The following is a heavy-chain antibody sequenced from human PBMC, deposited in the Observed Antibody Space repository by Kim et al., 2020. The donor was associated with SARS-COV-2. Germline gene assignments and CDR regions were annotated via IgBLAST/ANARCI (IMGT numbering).Heavy chain of an antibody. CDR1: GGTFRSYG. D-gene: IGHD2-2*01. J-gene: IGHJ6*02. Sequence: SVKVSCKASGGTFRSYGISWVRQAPGQGLEWMGGILPIFGSALYAQKFQGSVTITADESTSTAYMALTSLRSHDTAVVHSAGTRSSSASYYYGMVVWC. V-gene: IGHV1-69*13. CDR3: AGTRSSSASYYYGMVV. CDR2: ILPIFGSA.